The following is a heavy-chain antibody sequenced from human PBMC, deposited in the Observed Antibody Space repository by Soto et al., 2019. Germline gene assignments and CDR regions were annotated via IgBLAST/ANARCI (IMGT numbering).Heavy chain of an antibody. Sequence: GECLKISCRTSGYRFTSYWIAWVRQMPVKGLEWMGIIFPSDSDTRYSPSFQGQVTISADRSTSTVFLQWASLKASDTAVYFCARKDKSGYFNWFDPWGQGTLVTVSS. D-gene: IGHD3-22*01. CDR2: IFPSDSDT. J-gene: IGHJ5*02. V-gene: IGHV5-51*01. CDR3: ARKDKSGYFNWFDP. CDR1: GYRFTSYW.